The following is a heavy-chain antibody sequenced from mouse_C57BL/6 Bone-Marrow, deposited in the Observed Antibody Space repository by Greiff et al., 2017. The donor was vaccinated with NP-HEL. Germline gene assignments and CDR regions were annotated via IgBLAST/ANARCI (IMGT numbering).Heavy chain of an antibody. V-gene: IGHV5-17*01. CDR1: GFTFSDYG. Sequence: EVMLVESGGGLVKPGGSLKLSCAASGFTFSDYGMHWVRQAPEKGLEWVAYISSGSSTIYYADTVKGRFTISRDNAKNTLFLQMTSLRSEDTAMYYCARRAYYDYGPFAYWGQGTLVTVSA. D-gene: IGHD2-4*01. CDR3: ARRAYYDYGPFAY. J-gene: IGHJ3*01. CDR2: ISSGSSTI.